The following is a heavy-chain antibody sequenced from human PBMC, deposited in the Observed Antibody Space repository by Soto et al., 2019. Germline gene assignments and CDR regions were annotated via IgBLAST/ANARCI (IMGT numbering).Heavy chain of an antibody. J-gene: IGHJ4*02. CDR2: INSDGSST. CDR3: ARDYYDSSGYYYLNY. Sequence: GGSLRLSCAASGFPFSSYWMHWVRQAPGKGLVWVSRINSDGSSTSYADSVKGRFTISRDNAKNTLYLQMNSLRAEDTAVYYCARDYYDSSGYYYLNYWGQGTLVTVS. D-gene: IGHD3-22*01. CDR1: GFPFSSYW. V-gene: IGHV3-74*01.